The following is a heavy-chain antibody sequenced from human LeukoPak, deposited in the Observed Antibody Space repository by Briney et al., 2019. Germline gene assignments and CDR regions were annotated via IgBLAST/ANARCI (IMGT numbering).Heavy chain of an antibody. CDR2: ISASGGST. J-gene: IGHJ5*02. CDR3: ASSLTWRSWFDP. Sequence: GGSLRLSCAASGIIFNTYLMTWVRQAPGQGLEWVSSISASGGSTYYADSVQGRFTISRDNPKNMLYLQMYNLRAEDTALYSCASSLTWRSWFDPWGQGTLVTVSS. D-gene: IGHD1-1*01. V-gene: IGHV3-23*01. CDR1: GIIFNTYL.